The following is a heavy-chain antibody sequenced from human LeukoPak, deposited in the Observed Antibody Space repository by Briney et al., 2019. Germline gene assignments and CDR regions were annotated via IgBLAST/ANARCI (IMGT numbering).Heavy chain of an antibody. V-gene: IGHV1-69*04. CDR2: IIPVFGIA. J-gene: IGHJ4*02. Sequence: SVKVSCTASGGTFSSYAISWVRQAPGQGLEWMGRIIPVFGIANYAQKFQGRVTITADKSTSTAYMELSSLRSEDTAVYYCARGYCSGGSCYYFDYWGRGTLVTVSS. CDR1: GGTFSSYA. D-gene: IGHD2-15*01. CDR3: ARGYCSGGSCYYFDY.